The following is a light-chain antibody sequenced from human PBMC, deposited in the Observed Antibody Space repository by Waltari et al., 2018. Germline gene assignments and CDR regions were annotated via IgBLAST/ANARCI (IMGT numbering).Light chain of an antibody. Sequence: QSALTQPASVSGSPGQSITISCTGTSSDVGKYNLVSWYQQHPGEVPKLMIYEVTKRPSGVSDRFSGSKSGNTASLTISGLQAEDEADYFCCAYVGYSTWVFGGGTKLTVV. V-gene: IGLV2-23*02. CDR2: EVT. CDR1: SSDVGKYNL. CDR3: CAYVGYSTWV. J-gene: IGLJ3*02.